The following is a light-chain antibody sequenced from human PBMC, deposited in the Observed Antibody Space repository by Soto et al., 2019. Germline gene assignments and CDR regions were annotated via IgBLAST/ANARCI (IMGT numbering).Light chain of an antibody. Sequence: EIVLTQSPGPLSLSPGERATLSCRASQSVTSNYLAWYQQKPGQAPRLLFFGASIRATGIPDRFSGSGSRTDFTLTISRLKPEYFAVYNCQQYGSSPTTVGQGTKVEIK. CDR1: QSVTSNY. CDR2: GAS. V-gene: IGKV3-20*01. CDR3: QQYGSSPTT. J-gene: IGKJ1*01.